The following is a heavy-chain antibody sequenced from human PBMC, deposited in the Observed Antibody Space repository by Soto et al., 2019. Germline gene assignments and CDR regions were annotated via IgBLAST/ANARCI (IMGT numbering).Heavy chain of an antibody. J-gene: IGHJ4*02. V-gene: IGHV4-31*03. Sequence: QVQLQESGPGLVKPSQTLSLTCTVSGGSISSGGYYWCWIRQHPGKGLEWIGYIYYSGSTYYNPSLKSRVTISVDTSKNQFSLKLSSVTAADTAVYYCARGGGDMIEGFDYWGQGTLVTVSS. CDR3: ARGGGDMIEGFDY. D-gene: IGHD3-22*01. CDR1: GGSISSGGYY. CDR2: IYYSGST.